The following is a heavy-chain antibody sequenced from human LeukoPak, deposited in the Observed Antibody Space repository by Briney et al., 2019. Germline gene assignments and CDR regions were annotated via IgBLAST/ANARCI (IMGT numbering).Heavy chain of an antibody. CDR3: ARDLGYNWNAGSFDY. CDR1: GFTFSSYG. D-gene: IGHD1-20*01. Sequence: PGRSLRLSCAASGFTFSSYGMHWVRQAPGKGLEWVAVIWYDGSNKYYADSVKGRFTISRDNSKNTLYLQMNSLRAEDTAVYYCARDLGYNWNAGSFDYWGQGTLVTVSS. CDR2: IWYDGSNK. V-gene: IGHV3-33*01. J-gene: IGHJ4*02.